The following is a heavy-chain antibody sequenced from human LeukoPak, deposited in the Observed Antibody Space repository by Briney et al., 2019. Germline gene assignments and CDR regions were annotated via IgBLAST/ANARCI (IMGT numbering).Heavy chain of an antibody. V-gene: IGHV4-59*01. D-gene: IGHD3-22*01. Sequence: SETLSLTCTVSGGSISSYYWSWIRQPPGKGLEWIGYIYYSGSTNYNPSLKSRVTISVDTSKNQFSLKLSSVTAADTAVYYCAGSYDSSGYYQGYFDYWGQGTLVTVSS. J-gene: IGHJ4*02. CDR1: GGSISSYY. CDR3: AGSYDSSGYYQGYFDY. CDR2: IYYSGST.